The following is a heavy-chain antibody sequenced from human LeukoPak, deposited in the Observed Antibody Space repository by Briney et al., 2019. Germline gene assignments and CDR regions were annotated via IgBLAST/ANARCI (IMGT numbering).Heavy chain of an antibody. J-gene: IGHJ4*02. CDR2: IYTSGST. CDR3: ASEGVGYDSSGYRHY. Sequence: SETLSLTCTVSGGSISSGSYYWSWIRQPAGKGLEWIGRIYTSGSTNYNPSLNRLVTTSVDTSKNLFPLKHSSMTAAPSAVYCCASEGVGYDSSGYRHYGGQGTLLSVSS. V-gene: IGHV4-61*02. CDR1: GGSISSGSYY. D-gene: IGHD3-22*01.